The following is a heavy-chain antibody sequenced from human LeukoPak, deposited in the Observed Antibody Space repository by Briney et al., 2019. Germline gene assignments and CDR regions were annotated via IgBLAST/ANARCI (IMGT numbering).Heavy chain of an antibody. Sequence: GGSLRLSCAASGFTFSSYAMSWVRQAPGKGLEWVSAISGSGGSTYYADSVKGRFTISRDNAKNSLYLQMNSLRAEDTAVYYCARNRQAHLLRSFLEWPFDYYYYYGMDVWGQGTTVTVSS. J-gene: IGHJ6*02. D-gene: IGHD3-3*01. CDR3: ARNRQAHLLRSFLEWPFDYYYYYGMDV. V-gene: IGHV3-23*01. CDR2: ISGSGGST. CDR1: GFTFSSYA.